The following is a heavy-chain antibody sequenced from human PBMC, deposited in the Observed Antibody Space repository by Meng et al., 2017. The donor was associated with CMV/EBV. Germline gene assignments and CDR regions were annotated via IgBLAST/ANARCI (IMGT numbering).Heavy chain of an antibody. J-gene: IGHJ4*02. CDR2: IKQDGSEK. CDR1: GFTFSSYW. D-gene: IGHD2-21*01. Sequence: GESLKISCAASGFTFSSYWMSWVRQAPGKGLEWVANIKQDGSEKYYVDSVKGRFTISRDNAKNTLYLQMNSLRAEDTAVYYCARDALYCGGDCYSDYWGQGTLVTVSS. CDR3: ARDALYCGGDCYSDY. V-gene: IGHV3-7*01.